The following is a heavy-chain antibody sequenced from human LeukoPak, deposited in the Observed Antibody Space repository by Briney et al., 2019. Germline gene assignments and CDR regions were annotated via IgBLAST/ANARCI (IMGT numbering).Heavy chain of an antibody. CDR3: AKDSVYSGYAGYFDY. CDR1: GFTFSSYG. Sequence: GGSLRLSCAASGFTFSSYGMHWVRQAPGKGLEWVAFIRYDGSNKYYADSVKGRFTISRDNSKNTLYLQMNSLRAEDTAVYYCAKDSVYSGYAGYFDYWGQGTLVTVSS. V-gene: IGHV3-30*02. D-gene: IGHD5-12*01. J-gene: IGHJ4*02. CDR2: IRYDGSNK.